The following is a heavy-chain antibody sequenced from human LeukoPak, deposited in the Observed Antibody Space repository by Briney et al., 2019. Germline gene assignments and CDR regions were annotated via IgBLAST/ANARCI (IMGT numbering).Heavy chain of an antibody. CDR2: ISYEGSNR. Sequence: GRSLRLSCAASGFTFLSYAMHWVRQAPGKGLEWVAFISYEGSNRYYADSVKGRFTISRDNSKNTLFLQMNSLRAEDTAVYYCASISAAGPVLVQKEYYFDYWGHGTLVTVSS. J-gene: IGHJ4*01. CDR1: GFTFLSYA. CDR3: ASISAAGPVLVQKEYYFDY. D-gene: IGHD6-13*01. V-gene: IGHV3-30-3*01.